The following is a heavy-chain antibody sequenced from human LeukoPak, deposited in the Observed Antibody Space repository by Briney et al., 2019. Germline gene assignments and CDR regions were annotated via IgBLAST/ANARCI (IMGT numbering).Heavy chain of an antibody. V-gene: IGHV4-59*01. CDR3: ARIEGDNSLDY. Sequence: SETLSLTCTVSGGSISDYYWSWIRQPPGKGLEWIAYIHYSGSTNYNPSLKSRVIISVDTSRSQLFLKLSSVTAADTAVYYCARIEGDNSLDYWGQGTQVTVSS. D-gene: IGHD3-16*01. CDR1: GGSISDYY. J-gene: IGHJ4*02. CDR2: IHYSGST.